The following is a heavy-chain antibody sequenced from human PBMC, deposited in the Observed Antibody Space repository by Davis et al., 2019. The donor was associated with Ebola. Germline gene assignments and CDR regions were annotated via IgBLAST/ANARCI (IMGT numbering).Heavy chain of an antibody. V-gene: IGHV3-30-3*01. CDR3: ASARKVVTAIPSAFDI. Sequence: GESLKISCAASGFTFSSYAMHWVRQAPGKGLEWVAVISYDGSNKYYADSVKGRFTISRDNSKNTLYLQMNSLRAEDTAVYYCASARKVVTAIPSAFDIWGQGTMVTVSS. J-gene: IGHJ3*02. D-gene: IGHD2-21*02. CDR2: ISYDGSNK. CDR1: GFTFSSYA.